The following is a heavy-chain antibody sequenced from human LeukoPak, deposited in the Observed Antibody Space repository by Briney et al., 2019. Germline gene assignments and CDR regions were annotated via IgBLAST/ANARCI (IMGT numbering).Heavy chain of an antibody. CDR3: VREYHGGSFDY. D-gene: IGHD2-15*01. V-gene: IGHV1-46*01. CDR1: GYTCTTYY. J-gene: IGHJ4*02. CDR2: IYTSGGNT. Sequence: ASVKVFCRASGYTCTTYYILGVRRAPGQGLEWMGIIYTSGGNTDYAQKFQGRVTVTRDTSTSTVYMDLSSLRSEDTAVYYCVREYHGGSFDYWGQGTLVTVSS.